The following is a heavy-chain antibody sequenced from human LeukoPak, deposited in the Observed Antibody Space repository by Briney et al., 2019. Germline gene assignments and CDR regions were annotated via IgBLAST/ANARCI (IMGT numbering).Heavy chain of an antibody. D-gene: IGHD2-15*01. CDR3: ARKGFKPVVAATRYYYYYGMDV. V-gene: IGHV3-30*03. J-gene: IGHJ6*02. CDR1: GFTFSSYG. Sequence: GALRLSCAASGFTFSSYGMHWVRQAPGKGLEWVAVISYDGSNKYYADSVKGRFTISRDNSKNTLYLQMNSLRAEDTAVYYCARKGFKPVVAATRYYYYYGMDVWGQGTTVTVSS. CDR2: ISYDGSNK.